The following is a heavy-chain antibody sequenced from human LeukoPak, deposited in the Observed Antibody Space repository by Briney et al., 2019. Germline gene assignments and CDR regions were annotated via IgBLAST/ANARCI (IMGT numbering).Heavy chain of an antibody. Sequence: SVKVSCKASGGTFSSYAISWVRQAPGQGLEWMGRIIPILGIANYAQKFQGRVTITADKSTSTAYMELSSLRSEDTAVYYCAREVWGIAVAHDAFDIWGQGTMVTVSS. J-gene: IGHJ3*02. D-gene: IGHD6-19*01. CDR1: GGTFSSYA. V-gene: IGHV1-69*04. CDR2: IIPILGIA. CDR3: AREVWGIAVAHDAFDI.